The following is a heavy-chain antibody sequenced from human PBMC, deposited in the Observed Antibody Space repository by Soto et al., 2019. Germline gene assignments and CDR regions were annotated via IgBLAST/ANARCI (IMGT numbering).Heavy chain of an antibody. CDR2: ISGSGGST. D-gene: IGHD3-16*01. CDR1: GFTFSSYA. V-gene: IGHV3-23*01. J-gene: IGHJ3*02. Sequence: EVQLLESGGGLVQPGGSLRLSCAASGFTFSSYAMSWVRQAPGKGLEWVSAISGSGGSTYYADSVKGRFTISRDNSKNTLYLQMNSLRAEDTAVHYCANAGDSVTPSFDILGQGTMVTGSS. CDR3: ANAGDSVTPSFDI.